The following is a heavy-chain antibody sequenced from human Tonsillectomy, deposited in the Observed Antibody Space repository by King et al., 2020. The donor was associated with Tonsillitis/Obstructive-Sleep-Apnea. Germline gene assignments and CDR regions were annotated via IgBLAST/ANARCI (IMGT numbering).Heavy chain of an antibody. CDR2: ISSSSSYT. Sequence: VQLVESGGGLVKPGGSLRLSCAASGFTFSDYYMSWIRQAPGKGLEWVSYISSSSSYTNYADAVKGRFTISRDNAKNSLYLQMNSLRAEDTAVYYCAREMGYGYSSGWHTPVLDYWGQGTLVTVSS. J-gene: IGHJ4*02. D-gene: IGHD6-19*01. V-gene: IGHV3-11*05. CDR3: AREMGYGYSSGWHTPVLDY. CDR1: GFTFSDYY.